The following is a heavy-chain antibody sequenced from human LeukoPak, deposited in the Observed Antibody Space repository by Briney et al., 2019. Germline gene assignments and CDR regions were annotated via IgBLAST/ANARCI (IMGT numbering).Heavy chain of an antibody. V-gene: IGHV7-4-1*02. J-gene: IGHJ6*02. CDR2: INTNTGNP. D-gene: IGHD3-10*01. Sequence: ASVKVSCKASGYTFTSYAMNWVRQAPGQGLEWMGWINTNTGNPTYAQGFTGRFVFSLDTSVSTAYLQISSLKAEDTAVYYCARERAGITMVPLEDGMDVWGQGTTVTVSS. CDR3: ARERAGITMVPLEDGMDV. CDR1: GYTFTSYA.